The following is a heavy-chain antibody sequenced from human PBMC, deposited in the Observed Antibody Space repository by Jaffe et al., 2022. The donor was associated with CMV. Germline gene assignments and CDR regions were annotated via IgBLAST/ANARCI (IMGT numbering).Heavy chain of an antibody. D-gene: IGHD2-15*01. Sequence: EVQLVESGGGLVKPGGSLRLSCVASGVTFRSSSMSWVRQAPGKGLEWVSSISSISSYMYYADSVKGRFTISRDNAKNSLFLQMDSLRVEDTAIYYCARSERAVVGSHSSLADSWGQGTLVTVSS. CDR3: ARSERAVVGSHSSLADS. CDR2: ISSISSYM. V-gene: IGHV3-21*01. CDR1: GVTFRSSS. J-gene: IGHJ5*01.